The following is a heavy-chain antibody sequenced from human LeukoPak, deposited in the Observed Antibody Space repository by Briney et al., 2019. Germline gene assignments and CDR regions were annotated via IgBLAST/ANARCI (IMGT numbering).Heavy chain of an antibody. V-gene: IGHV3-48*04. D-gene: IGHD1-26*01. CDR3: ARDPYSGNYGNDYYYYMDV. CDR2: ISSSGSTI. Sequence: PGGSLRLSCAASGFTFSSYWMSRVRQAPGKGLEWVSYISSSGSTIYYADSVKRRFTISRDNAKNSLYLQMDSLGPDDTAVYYCARDPYSGNYGNDYYYYMDVWGKGTTVTISS. J-gene: IGHJ6*03. CDR1: GFTFSSYW.